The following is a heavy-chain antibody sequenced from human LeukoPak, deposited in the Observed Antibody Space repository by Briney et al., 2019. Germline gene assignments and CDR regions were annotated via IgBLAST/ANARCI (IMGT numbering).Heavy chain of an antibody. J-gene: IGHJ4*02. CDR2: IYHSVST. Sequence: SETLSLTCAVSGGSISSGGYSWSWIRQPPGKGLEWIGYIYHSVSTYYNPSLKSRVTISVDRSKNQFSLKLSSVTAADTAVYYCARGSDILTGYYYFDYWGQGTLVTVSS. D-gene: IGHD3-9*01. CDR3: ARGSDILTGYYYFDY. CDR1: GGSISSGGYS. V-gene: IGHV4-30-2*01.